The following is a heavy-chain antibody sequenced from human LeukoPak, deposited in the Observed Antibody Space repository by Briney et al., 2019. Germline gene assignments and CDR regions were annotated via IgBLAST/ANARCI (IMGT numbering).Heavy chain of an antibody. V-gene: IGHV4-30-4*01. CDR2: IYHTAGS. CDR1: GGSISSYY. CDR3: SRGLRYSQSYVAEY. J-gene: IGHJ4*02. D-gene: IGHD3-16*01. Sequence: SETLSLTCTVSGGSISSYYWSWTRQPPGEGLEYIGYIYHTAGSYYNPSLQSRLSMSIDTSRNQFSLKLTSVTDADTAVYHCSRGLRYSQSYVAEYWGLGTLVTVSS.